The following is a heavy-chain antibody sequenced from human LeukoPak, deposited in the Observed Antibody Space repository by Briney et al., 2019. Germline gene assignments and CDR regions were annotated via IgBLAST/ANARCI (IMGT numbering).Heavy chain of an antibody. CDR1: GFTFSSYE. J-gene: IGHJ5*02. D-gene: IGHD3-10*01. V-gene: IGHV3-48*03. CDR3: ATFYGSGIHWFDP. Sequence: GGSLRLSCAASGFTFSSYEMNWVRQAPGKGLEGVSYISSSGSTIYYADSVKGRFTISRDNAKNSLYLQMNSLRAEDTAVYYCATFYGSGIHWFDPWGQGTLVTVSS. CDR2: ISSSGSTI.